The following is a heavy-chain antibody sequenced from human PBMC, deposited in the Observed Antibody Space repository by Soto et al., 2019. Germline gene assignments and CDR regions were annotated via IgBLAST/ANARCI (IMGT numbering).Heavy chain of an antibody. Sequence: GGSLRLSCAASGFTFSSYGMHWVRQAPGKGLEWVAVISYDGSNKYYADSVKGRFTISRDNSKNTLYLQMNSLRAEDTAVYYCAKVFTVNYLAYDKLTGYSYYYGMDVWGQGTTVTVSS. J-gene: IGHJ6*02. CDR1: GFTFSSYG. D-gene: IGHD3-9*01. CDR2: ISYDGSNK. CDR3: AKVFTVNYLAYDKLTGYSYYYGMDV. V-gene: IGHV3-30*18.